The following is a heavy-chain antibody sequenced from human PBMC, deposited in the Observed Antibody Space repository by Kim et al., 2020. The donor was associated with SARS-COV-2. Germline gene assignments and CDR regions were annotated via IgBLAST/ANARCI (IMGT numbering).Heavy chain of an antibody. CDR3: AKDILGIAATGTTFDY. Sequence: VKGRFTSSRDNAKNSLYLQMNSLRAEDTAFYYCAKDILGIAATGTTFDYWGQGTLVTVSS. D-gene: IGHD6-13*01. V-gene: IGHV3-9*01. J-gene: IGHJ4*02.